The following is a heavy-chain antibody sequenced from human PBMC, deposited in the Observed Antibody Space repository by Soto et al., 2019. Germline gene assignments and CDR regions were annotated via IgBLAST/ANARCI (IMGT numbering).Heavy chain of an antibody. Sequence: QVQLVQSGAEVKKPGSSVKVSCKASGGIFSTYAISWLRQAPGQGLEWMGGIIPIFGTPNYAQRFQGRVIITADDATSTAYLELSRPRSEDTAVYYCARDRDDYGSGNYYNRIDFWGQGTLVTVSS. D-gene: IGHD3-10*01. J-gene: IGHJ4*02. V-gene: IGHV1-69*01. CDR3: ARDRDDYGSGNYYNRIDF. CDR2: IIPIFGTP. CDR1: GGIFSTYA.